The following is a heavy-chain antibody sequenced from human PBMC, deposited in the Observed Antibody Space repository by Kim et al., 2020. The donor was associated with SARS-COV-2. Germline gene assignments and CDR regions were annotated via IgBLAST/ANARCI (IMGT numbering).Heavy chain of an antibody. V-gene: IGHV4-39*01. CDR1: GGSISSSSYY. D-gene: IGHD3-22*01. CDR3: ASTYDSSGYYYYFDY. CDR2: IYYSGST. J-gene: IGHJ4*02. Sequence: SETLSLTCTVSGGSISSSSYYWGWIRQPPGKGLEWIGSIYYSGSTYYNPSLKSRVTISVDTSKNQFSLKLSSVTAADTAVYYCASTYDSSGYYYYFDYWGQGTLVTVSS.